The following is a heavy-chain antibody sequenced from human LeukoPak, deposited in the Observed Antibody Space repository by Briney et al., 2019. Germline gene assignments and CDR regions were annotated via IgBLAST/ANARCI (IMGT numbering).Heavy chain of an antibody. J-gene: IGHJ4*02. Sequence: GGSLRLSCAASGFSFSDYWMHWVRQAPGKGLVWVSRINSDGSHADYADSVKGRFTISRDNAKNTLYLQVNSLRAEDTAVYYCARCYDRYFDWSDFDYWGQGTLVTVSS. CDR3: ARCYDRYFDWSDFDY. V-gene: IGHV3-74*01. D-gene: IGHD3-9*01. CDR1: GFSFSDYW. CDR2: INSDGSHA.